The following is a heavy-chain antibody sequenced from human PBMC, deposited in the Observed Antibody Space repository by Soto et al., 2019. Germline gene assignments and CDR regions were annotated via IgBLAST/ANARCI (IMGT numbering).Heavy chain of an antibody. Sequence: GGSLRLSCAASGFTFSSYGMHWFRQAPGKGLEWVAVISYDGSNKYYADSVKGRFTISRDNSKNTLYLQMNSLRAEDTAVYYCAKENSGITMVRGVIGYWGKGTLVTVAS. D-gene: IGHD3-10*01. CDR1: GFTFSSYG. J-gene: IGHJ4*02. V-gene: IGHV3-30*18. CDR3: AKENSGITMVRGVIGY. CDR2: ISYDGSNK.